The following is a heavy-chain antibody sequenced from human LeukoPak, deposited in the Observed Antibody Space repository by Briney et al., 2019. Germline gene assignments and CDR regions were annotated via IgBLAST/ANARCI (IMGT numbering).Heavy chain of an antibody. Sequence: GGSLRLSCAASGFTFSSYAMSWVRLAPGKGLEWVSAISGSGGSAYYADSVTGRFTISRDSSKNTLFLHMNTLRAEDTAIYYCAKDRTVGASYWYFDLWGRGTLVTVSS. CDR2: ISGSGGSA. CDR3: AKDRTVGASYWYFDL. V-gene: IGHV3-23*01. D-gene: IGHD1-26*01. J-gene: IGHJ2*01. CDR1: GFTFSSYA.